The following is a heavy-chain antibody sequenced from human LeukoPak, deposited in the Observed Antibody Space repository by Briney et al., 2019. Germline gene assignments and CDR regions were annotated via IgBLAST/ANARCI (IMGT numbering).Heavy chain of an antibody. V-gene: IGHV1-18*04. CDR3: AKDRLRLGEFSDFDY. Sequence: ASVTVSCKASGYTFTSYGISWVRQAPGQGLEWMGLISAYNGNTNYAQKLQGRVTMTTDTSTSTAYMELRSLRSDDTAVYYCAKDRLRLGEFSDFDYWGQGTLVTVSS. CDR2: ISAYNGNT. J-gene: IGHJ4*02. D-gene: IGHD3-16*01. CDR1: GYTFTSYG.